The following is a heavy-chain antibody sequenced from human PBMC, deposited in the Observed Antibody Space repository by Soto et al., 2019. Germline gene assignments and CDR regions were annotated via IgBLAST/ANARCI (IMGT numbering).Heavy chain of an antibody. CDR1: GFTFTSSA. Sequence: GASVKVSCKASGFTFTSSAVQWVRQARGQRLEWIGWIVVGSGNTNYAQKFQERVTITRDMSTSTAYMELSSLRSEDTAVYYCALIPETYYYYGMDVWGQGTTVTVSS. J-gene: IGHJ6*02. V-gene: IGHV1-58*01. CDR3: ALIPETYYYYGMDV. CDR2: IVVGSGNT.